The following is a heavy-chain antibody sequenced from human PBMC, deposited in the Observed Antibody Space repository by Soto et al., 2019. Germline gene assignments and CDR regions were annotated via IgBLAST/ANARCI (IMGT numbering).Heavy chain of an antibody. V-gene: IGHV4-34*01. CDR3: ARTYYYDSSGYYQQTNFDY. CDR1: GGSFSGYY. Sequence: PSETLSLTCAAYGGSFSGYYWSWIRQPPGKGLEWIGEINHSGSTNYNPSLKSRVTISVDTSKNQFSLKLGSVTAADTAVYYCARTYYYDSSGYYQQTNFDYWGQVTLVTVSS. J-gene: IGHJ4*02. CDR2: INHSGST. D-gene: IGHD3-22*01.